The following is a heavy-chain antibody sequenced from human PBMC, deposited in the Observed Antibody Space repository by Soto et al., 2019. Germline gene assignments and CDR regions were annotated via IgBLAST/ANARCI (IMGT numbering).Heavy chain of an antibody. Sequence: SVKVSCKASGFTFTSSAVQWVRQARGQRLEWIGWIVVGSGNTNYAQKFQERVTITRDMSTSTAYMELSSLRSEDTAVYYRAVSYYYDSSGYQCDYWGQGTLVTVSS. CDR2: IVVGSGNT. J-gene: IGHJ4*02. CDR3: AVSYYYDSSGYQCDY. V-gene: IGHV1-58*01. CDR1: GFTFTSSA. D-gene: IGHD3-22*01.